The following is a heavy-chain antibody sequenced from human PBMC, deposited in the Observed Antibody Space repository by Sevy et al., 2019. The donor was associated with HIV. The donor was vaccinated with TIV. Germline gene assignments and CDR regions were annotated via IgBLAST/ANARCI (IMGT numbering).Heavy chain of an antibody. J-gene: IGHJ2*01. Sequence: GGSLRLSCAASKFTFSDYYMSWIRQAPGKGLEWVSYISNSGSTIYYADSVKGRFTISRDNAQSSMYLQMNRLRAEDTAVYFCAREGDLRYFDFWGRGTLVTVSS. CDR2: ISNSGSTI. CDR3: AREGDLRYFDF. D-gene: IGHD3-10*01. CDR1: KFTFSDYY. V-gene: IGHV3-11*01.